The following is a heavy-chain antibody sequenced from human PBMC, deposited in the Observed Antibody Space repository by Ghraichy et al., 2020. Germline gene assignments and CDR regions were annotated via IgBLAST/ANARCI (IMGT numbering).Heavy chain of an antibody. CDR3: ARGEWEAGGVIRFDP. Sequence: SQTLSLTCAVYGGSFSGYYWSWIRQPPGKGLEWIGEINHSGSTNYNPSLKSRVTISVDTSKNQFSLKLSSVTAADTAVYYCARGEWEAGGVIRFDPWGQGNLVTVSS. J-gene: IGHJ5*02. V-gene: IGHV4-34*01. CDR1: GGSFSGYY. D-gene: IGHD3-16*02. CDR2: INHSGST.